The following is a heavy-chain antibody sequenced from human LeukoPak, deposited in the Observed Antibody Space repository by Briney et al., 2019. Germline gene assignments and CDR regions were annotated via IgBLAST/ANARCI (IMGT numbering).Heavy chain of an antibody. Sequence: PGGSLRLSCAASGFTFSSYAMHWVRQAPGKGLEWVANIKEDGSEKYYVDSVKGRFTISRDNAKNSLYLQINSLRAEDTAVYYCARVRCSSNSCPGEFDYWGQGTLVTVSS. V-gene: IGHV3-7*01. CDR1: GFTFSSYA. J-gene: IGHJ4*02. D-gene: IGHD2-2*01. CDR3: ARVRCSSNSCPGEFDY. CDR2: IKEDGSEK.